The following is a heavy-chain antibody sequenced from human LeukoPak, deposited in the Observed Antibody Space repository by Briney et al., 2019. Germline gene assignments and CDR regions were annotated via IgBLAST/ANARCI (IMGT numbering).Heavy chain of an antibody. J-gene: IGHJ4*02. CDR3: ARTQPRYGDYVDY. CDR1: GGSISSSNW. V-gene: IGHV4-4*02. Sequence: SETLSLTCAVSGGSISSSNWWSWVRQPPGKGLEWIGEIYHSGSTNYNPSLKSRVTISVDKSKNQFSLKLSSVTAADTAVYYCARTQPRYGDYVDYWGQGTLVTVSS. D-gene: IGHD4-17*01. CDR2: IYHSGST.